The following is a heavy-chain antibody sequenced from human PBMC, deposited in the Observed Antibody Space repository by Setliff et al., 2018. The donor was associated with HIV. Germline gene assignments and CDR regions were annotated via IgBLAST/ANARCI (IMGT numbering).Heavy chain of an antibody. V-gene: IGHV4-59*01. D-gene: IGHD3-22*01. Sequence: SETPSLTCSVSGDDINRDFWTWMRQPPGKGLEWIGYVQYVGPANYNPSLQSRPTLSIDTSKNQFSLKLISVTAADTAVYYCARGEPPASRSGLLYWGQGMLVTVSS. J-gene: IGHJ4*02. CDR2: VQYVGPA. CDR3: ARGEPPASRSGLLY. CDR1: GDDINRDF.